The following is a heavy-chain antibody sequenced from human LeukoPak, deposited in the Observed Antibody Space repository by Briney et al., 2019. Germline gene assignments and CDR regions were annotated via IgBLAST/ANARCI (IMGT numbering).Heavy chain of an antibody. CDR1: GFTFSSYW. D-gene: IGHD3-3*01. J-gene: IGHJ4*02. CDR2: IKQDGSEK. Sequence: GGSLRLSCAASGFTFSSYWMSWVRQAPGKGLEWVANIKQDGSEKYYVDSVKGRFTISRDNAKNSLYLQMNSLRSEDTAVYYCATSSDFGVVTVFDYWGQGTLVTVSS. V-gene: IGHV3-7*03. CDR3: ATSSDFGVVTVFDY.